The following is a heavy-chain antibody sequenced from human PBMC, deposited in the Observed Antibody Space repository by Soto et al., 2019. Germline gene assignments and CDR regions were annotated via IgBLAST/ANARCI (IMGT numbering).Heavy chain of an antibody. V-gene: IGHV3-30*04. CDR1: TFDLSHYA. CDR3: ARDHTMPVSARRPDFVSTRQNEDTHYYGMDV. CDR2: LSFDGSEK. D-gene: IGHD3-10*01. J-gene: IGHJ6*02. Sequence: QLVPSGGGVVQPGGSLRLTCAASTFDLSHYAIHWVRQAPGKGLEWVALLSFDGSEKFFIDSVKGRFNISRDSSNNRFFLSMNSLTGYVTAVYFCARDHTMPVSARRPDFVSTRQNEDTHYYGMDVLGQGATVSVSS.